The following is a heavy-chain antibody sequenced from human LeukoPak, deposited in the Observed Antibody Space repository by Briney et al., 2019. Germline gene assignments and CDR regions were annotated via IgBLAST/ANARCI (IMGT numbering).Heavy chain of an antibody. J-gene: IGHJ4*02. D-gene: IGHD6-13*01. CDR1: GGSISSSSHY. V-gene: IGHV4-39*01. Sequence: PSETLSLTCTVSGGSISSSSHYWGWIRQPPGKGLEWIGSIHYSGSTYYNPSLKSRVTVSVDTSNSQFSLKLTSVTAADTAVYYCARPQSGYSSSWYVYWGQGTLVTVSS. CDR2: IHYSGST. CDR3: ARPQSGYSSSWYVY.